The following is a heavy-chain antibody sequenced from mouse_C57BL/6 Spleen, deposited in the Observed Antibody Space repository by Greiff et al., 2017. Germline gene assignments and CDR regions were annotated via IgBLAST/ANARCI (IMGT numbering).Heavy chain of an antibody. CDR3: ARNSGSSSYFDY. J-gene: IGHJ2*01. Sequence: EVKVVESGGGLVKPGGSLKLSCAASGFTFSDYGMHWVRQAPEKGLEWVAYISSGSSTIYYADTVKGRFTISRDNAKNTLFLQMTSLRSEDTAMYYCARNSGSSSYFDYWGQGTTLTVSS. V-gene: IGHV5-17*01. CDR1: GFTFSDYG. CDR2: ISSGSSTI. D-gene: IGHD1-1*01.